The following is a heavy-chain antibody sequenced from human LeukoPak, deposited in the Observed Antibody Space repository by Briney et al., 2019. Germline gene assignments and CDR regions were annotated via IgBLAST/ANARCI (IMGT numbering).Heavy chain of an antibody. D-gene: IGHD5-24*01. CDR1: GGSIGSSSYY. CDR3: ARRSDGYNWDFDY. Sequence: SETLSLTCSVSGGSIGSSSYYCGWIRQPPGKGLEWIGSIYDSGSTYYNPSLKSRVTISVDTSKNQFSLKLSSLTAADTAVYYCARRSDGYNWDFDYWGQGILVTVSS. V-gene: IGHV4-39*01. CDR2: IYDSGST. J-gene: IGHJ4*02.